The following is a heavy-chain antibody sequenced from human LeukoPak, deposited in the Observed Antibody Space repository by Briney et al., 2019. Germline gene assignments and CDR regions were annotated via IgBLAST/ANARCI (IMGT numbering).Heavy chain of an antibody. D-gene: IGHD5-12*01. Sequence: ASVKVSCKASGYTFTGYYMHWVRQAPGQGLEWMGWINPNSGGTNYAQKFQGRVTMTRDTSISTAYMELSRLRSDDTAVYYCARGLYSGYDYFHMDVWGKGTTVTVSS. CDR3: ARGLYSGYDYFHMDV. J-gene: IGHJ6*03. V-gene: IGHV1-2*02. CDR1: GYTFTGYY. CDR2: INPNSGGT.